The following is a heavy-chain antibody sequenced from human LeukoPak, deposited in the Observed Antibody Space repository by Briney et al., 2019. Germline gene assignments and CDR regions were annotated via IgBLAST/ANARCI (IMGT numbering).Heavy chain of an antibody. J-gene: IGHJ3*02. CDR3: VKERGPFDGFDI. CDR1: GFTFSSYG. V-gene: IGHV3-33*03. CDR2: IWSNGNNR. Sequence: GGSLRLSCAASGFTFSSYGMHWVRQVPGKGLEWVAVIWSNGNNRYYADFVKGRFTFSRDNSKNTLSLQMNSLRAEDTAVYYCVKERGPFDGFDIWGQGTMVTASS.